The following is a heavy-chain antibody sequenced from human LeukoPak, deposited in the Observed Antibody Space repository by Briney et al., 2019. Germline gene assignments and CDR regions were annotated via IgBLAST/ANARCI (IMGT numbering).Heavy chain of an antibody. CDR1: GGSIRSYH. CDR3: ARGLFDRRFDP. V-gene: IGHV4-34*01. D-gene: IGHD3-22*01. CDR2: INHSGST. Sequence: SETLSLTCTVSGGSIRSYHWSWIRQPPGKGLEWIGEINHSGSTNYNPSLKSRVTISVDTSKNQFSLKLSSVTAADTAVYYCARGLFDRRFDPWGQGTLVTVSS. J-gene: IGHJ5*02.